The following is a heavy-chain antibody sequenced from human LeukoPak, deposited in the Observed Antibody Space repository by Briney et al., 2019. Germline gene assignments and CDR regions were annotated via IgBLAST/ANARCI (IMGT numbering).Heavy chain of an antibody. CDR2: ISGSGANT. CDR1: GFTFSIYG. D-gene: IGHD3-16*01. Sequence: GGSLRLSCAASGFTFSIYGMSWVRQAPGKGLEWVSIISGSGANTYYADSVKGRFIISRDNSKNTLYMEMNRLRVEDTAVYYCVVMVAGGGVSDAFDIWGQGAKVTVSS. CDR3: VVMVAGGGVSDAFDI. J-gene: IGHJ3*02. V-gene: IGHV3-23*01.